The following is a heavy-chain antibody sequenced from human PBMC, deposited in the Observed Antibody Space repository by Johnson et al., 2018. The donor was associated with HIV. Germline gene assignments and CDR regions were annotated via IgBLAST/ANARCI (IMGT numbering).Heavy chain of an antibody. J-gene: IGHJ3*02. V-gene: IGHV3-7*01. Sequence: VQLVESGGGLVQPGGSLRLSCAASGSTFSNYWMSWVRQAPGQGLEWVANIKKDGSEKYHVDSVQGRFNISRDNAKNSLFLQMNSLRAEDTAVYYCARPRVSSGRHGAFDIWGQGTMVTVSS. CDR3: ARPRVSSGRHGAFDI. CDR2: IKKDGSEK. CDR1: GSTFSNYW. D-gene: IGHD3-22*01.